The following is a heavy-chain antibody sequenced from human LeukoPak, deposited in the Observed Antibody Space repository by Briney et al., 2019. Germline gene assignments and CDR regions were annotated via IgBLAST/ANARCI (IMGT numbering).Heavy chain of an antibody. J-gene: IGHJ6*02. CDR3: ARGLPNTPYYYYGMDV. V-gene: IGHV4-4*07. CDR1: GGSISSYY. CDR2: ICTSGST. Sequence: SETLSLTCTVSGGSISSYYWSWIRQPAGKGLEWIGRICTSGSTNYNPSLKSRVTMSVDTSKNQFSLKLSSVTAADTAVYYCARGLPNTPYYYYGMDVWGQGTTVTVSS. D-gene: IGHD2-2*02.